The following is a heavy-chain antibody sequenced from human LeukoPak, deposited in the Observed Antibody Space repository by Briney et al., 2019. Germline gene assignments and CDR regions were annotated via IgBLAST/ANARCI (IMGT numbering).Heavy chain of an antibody. D-gene: IGHD5/OR15-5a*01. CDR2: IYFSGNT. CDR3: ARGRNSVSGYDAFDI. Sequence: SETLSLTCTVSGRSISTYYWSWIRQPAGKGLEWIGRIYFSGNTNYNPSLKSRVTMSLDTSKNQFSLRLSSVTAADTAVYYCARGRNSVSGYDAFDIWGQGTMVTVSS. V-gene: IGHV4-4*07. J-gene: IGHJ3*02. CDR1: GRSISTYY.